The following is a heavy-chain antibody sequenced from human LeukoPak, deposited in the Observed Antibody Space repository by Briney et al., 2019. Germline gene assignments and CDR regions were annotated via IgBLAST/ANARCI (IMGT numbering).Heavy chain of an antibody. CDR3: ARHGTISSESYFDY. V-gene: IGHV4-61*05. CDR2: IHNSGRT. Sequence: TSETLSLTCTVSGDSISSSSYYWSWIRQSPGKGLEWIGYIHNSGRTNYNPSLKSRVTGFVDTSKNQVSLRLSSVTAADTAVYYCARHGTISSESYFDYWGQGALVTVSS. CDR1: GDSISSSSYY. J-gene: IGHJ4*02. D-gene: IGHD1-14*01.